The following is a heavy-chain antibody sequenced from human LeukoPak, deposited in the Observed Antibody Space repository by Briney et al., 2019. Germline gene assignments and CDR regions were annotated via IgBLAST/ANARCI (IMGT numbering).Heavy chain of an antibody. CDR2: FDPEDGET. J-gene: IGHJ3*02. D-gene: IGHD3-3*01. Sequence: GASVKVSCKVSGYTLTELSMHWVRQAPGKGLEWMGGFDPEDGETIYAQKFRGRVTMTEDTSTDTAYMELSSLRSEDTAVYYCATSTPLGYDFWSGYYWNAFDIWGQGTMVTVSS. V-gene: IGHV1-24*01. CDR1: GYTLTELS. CDR3: ATSTPLGYDFWSGYYWNAFDI.